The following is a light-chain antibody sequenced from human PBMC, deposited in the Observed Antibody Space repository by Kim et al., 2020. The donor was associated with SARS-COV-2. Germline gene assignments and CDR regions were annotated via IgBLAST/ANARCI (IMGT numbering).Light chain of an antibody. J-gene: IGKJ4*01. CDR2: DAS. V-gene: IGKV3-11*01. CDR1: ASVSSY. Sequence: SLSPGESAPLSCRASASVSSYLACYQQNPGQAPRLLIYDASNGATGIPARFSGSGCATDFTLTSSSLEDEDFAVYCCQQRSNWPTFGGGTKVDIK. CDR3: QQRSNWPT.